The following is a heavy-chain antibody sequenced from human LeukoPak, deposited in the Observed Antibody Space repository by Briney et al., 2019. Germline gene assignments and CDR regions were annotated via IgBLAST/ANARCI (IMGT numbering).Heavy chain of an antibody. V-gene: IGHV4-31*03. CDR1: GGSISSGGYY. J-gene: IGHJ6*02. Sequence: PSETLSLTCTVSGGSISSGGYYWSWIRQHPGKGLEWIGYIYYSGGTYYNPSLKSRVTISVDTSKNQFSLKLSSVTAADTAVYYCARVRVGLRYFDWLSHYGMDVWGQGTTVTVSS. CDR3: ARVRVGLRYFDWLSHYGMDV. CDR2: IYYSGGT. D-gene: IGHD3-9*01.